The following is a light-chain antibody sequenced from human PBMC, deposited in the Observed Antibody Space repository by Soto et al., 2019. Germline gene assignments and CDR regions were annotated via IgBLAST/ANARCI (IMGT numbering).Light chain of an antibody. V-gene: IGLV1-51*01. CDR1: TNDIGGYNY. Sequence: QSALTQPASVSGSPGQSITISCSGTTNDIGGYNYVSWYQHHPGKVPKVIIYDTDDRPSGIPDRFSGSKSGTSATLAITGLQTEDEADYYCGSWDNSLSSSWVFGGGTKLTVL. CDR2: DTD. CDR3: GSWDNSLSSSWV. J-gene: IGLJ3*02.